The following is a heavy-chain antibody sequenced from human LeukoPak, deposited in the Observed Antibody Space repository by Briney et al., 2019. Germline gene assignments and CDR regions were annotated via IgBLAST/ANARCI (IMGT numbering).Heavy chain of an antibody. V-gene: IGHV1-8*01. CDR1: VYTFTSYD. CDR3: ARGNYDFWSGPVATGYY. D-gene: IGHD3-3*01. Sequence: SLKVSCKASVYTFTSYDINWVRHATGQGLEWMGWMNPNRVNTGYAQKFQGSVTMTRNTSISTAYMELSSLRSEDTAVYYGARGNYDFWSGPVATGYYWGQGTLVTVSS. J-gene: IGHJ4*02. CDR2: MNPNRVNT.